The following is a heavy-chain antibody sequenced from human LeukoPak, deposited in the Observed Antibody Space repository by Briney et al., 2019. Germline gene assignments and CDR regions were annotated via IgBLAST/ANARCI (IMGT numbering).Heavy chain of an antibody. CDR2: ISSSGSTI. CDR3: AKFGMSSSCSSDAFDI. V-gene: IGHV3-11*01. J-gene: IGHJ3*02. CDR1: GFTFSDYY. Sequence: GGSLRLSCAVSGFTFSDYYMTWIRQAPGKGLEWVSYISSSGSTIYYADSVKGRFTISRDNAKNSLYLQMNSLRAEDTAVYYCAKFGMSSSCSSDAFDIWGQGTMVTVSS. D-gene: IGHD6-13*01.